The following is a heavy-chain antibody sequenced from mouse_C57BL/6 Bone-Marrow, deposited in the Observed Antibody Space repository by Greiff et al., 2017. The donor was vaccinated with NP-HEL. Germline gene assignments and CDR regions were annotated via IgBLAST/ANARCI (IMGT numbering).Heavy chain of an antibody. CDR1: GFTFSDYG. CDR3: ARWGNCYAMDY. J-gene: IGHJ4*01. CDR2: ISSGSSTI. Sequence: DVMLVESGGGLVKPGGSLKLSCAASGFTFSDYGMHWVRQAPEKGLEWVAYISSGSSTIYYADTVKGRVTISRDNAKNTLFLQITSLMSEDTAMYYCARWGNCYAMDYWGQGTSVTVSS. V-gene: IGHV5-17*01. D-gene: IGHD2-1*01.